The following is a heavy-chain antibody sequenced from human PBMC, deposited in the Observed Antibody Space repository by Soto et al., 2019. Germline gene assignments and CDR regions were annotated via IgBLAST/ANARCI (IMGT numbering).Heavy chain of an antibody. V-gene: IGHV3-23*01. Sequence: EVQLLESGGGLAQPGGSLRLSCAASAFTFSSYAMSWVRQAPGKGLEWVSAVSGSGDSTYYADSVKGRFTISRDNSKNTLYLQMNSLRAEDTAVYYCENGRASDCPGCTQDYWGQGTLVTVSS. CDR3: ENGRASDCPGCTQDY. D-gene: IGHD2-21*02. J-gene: IGHJ4*02. CDR2: VSGSGDST. CDR1: AFTFSSYA.